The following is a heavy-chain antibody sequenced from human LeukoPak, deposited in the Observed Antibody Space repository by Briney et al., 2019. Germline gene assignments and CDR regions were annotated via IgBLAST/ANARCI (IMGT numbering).Heavy chain of an antibody. CDR1: GGSISSYY. V-gene: IGHV4-59*01. Sequence: SETLSLTCTVSGGSISSYYWSWIRQPPGKGLEWIGYIYYSGSTNYNPSLKSRVTISVDTSKNQFSLKLSSVTAADTAVYYSARAGYSSGWYAYDYYYGMDAWGQGTTVTVSS. CDR2: IYYSGST. J-gene: IGHJ6*02. D-gene: IGHD6-19*01. CDR3: ARAGYSSGWYAYDYYYGMDA.